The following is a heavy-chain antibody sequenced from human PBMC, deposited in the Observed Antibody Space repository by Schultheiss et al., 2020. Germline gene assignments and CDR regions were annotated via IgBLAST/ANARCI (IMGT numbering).Heavy chain of an antibody. J-gene: IGHJ4*02. D-gene: IGHD3-10*01. CDR3: ATLKRGY. CDR1: GFTFSSYA. Sequence: GESLKISCATSGFTFSSYAMHWVRQAPGKGLEWMAVISYDGSNKYSADSVKGRFTISRDNSKNTLYLQMNSLRAEDTAVYYCATLKRGYWGQGTLVTVSS. CDR2: ISYDGSNK. V-gene: IGHV3-30-3*01.